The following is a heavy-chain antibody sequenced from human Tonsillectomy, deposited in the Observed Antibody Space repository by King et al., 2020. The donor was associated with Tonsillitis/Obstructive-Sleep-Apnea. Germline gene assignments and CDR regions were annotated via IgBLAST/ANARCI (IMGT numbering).Heavy chain of an antibody. CDR3: ARVFCTTGACYRPFDN. V-gene: IGHV4-34*01. CDR1: GSFSTFY. CDR2: IYHTASI. D-gene: IGHD2-8*01. Sequence: VQLQQWGAGLLKSSETLSLPCAGGSFSTFYWSWIRQPPGKGLEWIGEIYHTASISYNPSLKSRVTMSVDTSKNHFSLRLTSVTAADTAVYYCARVFCTTGACYRPFDNWGQGTLVTVSS. J-gene: IGHJ4*02.